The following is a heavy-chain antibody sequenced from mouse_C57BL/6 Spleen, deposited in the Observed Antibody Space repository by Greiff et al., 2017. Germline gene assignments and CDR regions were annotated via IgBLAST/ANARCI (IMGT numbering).Heavy chain of an antibody. J-gene: IGHJ2*01. CDR3: AKIYGNSYYFDY. D-gene: IGHD2-1*01. V-gene: IGHV1-7*01. CDR1: GYTFTSYW. Sequence: VQLQQPGAELVKPGASVKLSCKASGYTFTSYWMHWVKQRPGQGLEWIGYINPSSGYTKYNQKFKDKATLTADKSSSTAYMQLSSLTYEDSAVYYCAKIYGNSYYFDYWGQGTTLTVSA. CDR2: INPSSGYT.